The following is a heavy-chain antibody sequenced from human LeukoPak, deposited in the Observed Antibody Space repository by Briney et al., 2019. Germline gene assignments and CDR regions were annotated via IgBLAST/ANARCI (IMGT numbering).Heavy chain of an antibody. CDR2: MNPNSGNT. Sequence: ASVKVSCKASGYTFTSYDINWVRQATGQGLEWMGWMNPNSGNTGYAQKFQGRVTMTRNTSISTAYMELSSLRSEDTAVYYCARGTRGYMVRGVILYYYYMDVWGKGTTVTISS. CDR1: GYTFTSYD. V-gene: IGHV1-8*01. D-gene: IGHD3-10*01. CDR3: ARGTRGYMVRGVILYYYYMDV. J-gene: IGHJ6*03.